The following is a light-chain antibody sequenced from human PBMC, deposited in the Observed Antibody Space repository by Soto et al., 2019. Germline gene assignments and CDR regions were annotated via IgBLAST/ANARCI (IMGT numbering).Light chain of an antibody. CDR3: QQSYSVPLT. V-gene: IGKV1-13*02. J-gene: IGKJ4*01. CDR1: QGISSA. CDR2: HAS. Sequence: AIQLTQSPSSLSASVGDRVTITCRASQGISSALARYQQKPGKAPKLLIYHASSLESGVPSRFSGSGSGTDFTLTISSLQPEDFATYYCQQSYSVPLTFGGGTKVEIK.